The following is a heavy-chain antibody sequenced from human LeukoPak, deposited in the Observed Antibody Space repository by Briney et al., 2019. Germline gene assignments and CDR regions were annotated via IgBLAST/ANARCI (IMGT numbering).Heavy chain of an antibody. CDR1: GYTFTSYG. D-gene: IGHD6-13*01. CDR3: ARDSAAAGGTYFDY. V-gene: IGHV1-18*01. CDR2: ISAYNGNT. Sequence: ASVKDSCKPSGYTFTSYGISWVRQAPGQGLEWMGWISAYNGNTNYAQKLQGRVTMTTDTSTSTAYMELRSLRSDDTAVYYCARDSAAAGGTYFDYWGQGTLVTVSS. J-gene: IGHJ4*02.